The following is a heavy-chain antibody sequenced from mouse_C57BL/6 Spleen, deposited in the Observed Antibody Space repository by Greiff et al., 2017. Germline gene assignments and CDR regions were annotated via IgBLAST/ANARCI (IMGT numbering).Heavy chain of an antibody. V-gene: IGHV7-3*01. J-gene: IGHJ2*01. Sequence: EVKLVESGGGLVQPGGSLSLSCAASGFTFTDYYMSWVRQPPGKALEWLGFIRNKANGYTTEYSASVKGRFTISRDNSQSILYLQMNALRAEDSATYYCARYRTYCFDYWGQGTTLTVSS. CDR2: IRNKANGYTT. CDR3: ARYRTYCFDY. CDR1: GFTFTDYY.